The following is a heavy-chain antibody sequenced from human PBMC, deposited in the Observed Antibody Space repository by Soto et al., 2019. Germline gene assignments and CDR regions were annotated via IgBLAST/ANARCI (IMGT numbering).Heavy chain of an antibody. CDR2: ISSDGSDK. D-gene: IGHD2-15*01. J-gene: IGHJ4*02. V-gene: IGHV3-30*18. CDR1: GFTFSNFG. Sequence: VQLVESGGGVVQPGRSLRLSCAASGFTFSNFGMHWVRQAPSKGLEWVAVISSDGSDKYYSDSVKGRFTISRDNSKNTLFLQMNSLRVEDTAVYYCAKGSEVARQELDYWGQGTLVTVSS. CDR3: AKGSEVARQELDY.